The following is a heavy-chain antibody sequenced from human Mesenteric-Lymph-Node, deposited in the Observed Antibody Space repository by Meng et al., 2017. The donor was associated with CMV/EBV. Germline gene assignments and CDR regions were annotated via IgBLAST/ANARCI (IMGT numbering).Heavy chain of an antibody. V-gene: IGHV4-59*05. D-gene: IGHD4/OR15-4a*01. CDR2: IYYSGST. J-gene: IGHJ4*02. Sequence: GSLRLSCTVSGGSISSYFWSWIRQPPGKGLEWIGSIYYSGSTYYNPSLKSRVTISVDTSKHHFSLKLSSATAVDTAVYYCARRYGGQTFDYWGQGTLVTVSS. CDR1: GGSISSYF. CDR3: ARRYGGQTFDY.